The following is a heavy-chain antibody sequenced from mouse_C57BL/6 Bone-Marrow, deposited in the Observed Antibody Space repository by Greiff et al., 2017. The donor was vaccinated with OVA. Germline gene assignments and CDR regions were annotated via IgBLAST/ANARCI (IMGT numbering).Heavy chain of an antibody. CDR3: AREGVYYYGSSTWFAY. V-gene: IGHV1-76*01. Sequence: QVQLKQSGAELVRPGASVKLSCKASGYTFTDYYINWVKQRPGQGLEWIARIYPGSGNTYYNEKFKGKATLTAEKSSSTAYMQLSSLTSEDSAVYVCAREGVYYYGSSTWFAYWGQGTLVTVSA. CDR1: GYTFTDYY. J-gene: IGHJ3*01. D-gene: IGHD1-1*01. CDR2: IYPGSGNT.